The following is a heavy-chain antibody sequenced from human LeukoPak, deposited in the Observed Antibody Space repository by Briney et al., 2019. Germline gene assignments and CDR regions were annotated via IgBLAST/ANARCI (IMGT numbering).Heavy chain of an antibody. J-gene: IGHJ4*02. CDR1: GFTVSSNY. CDR2: IYSGGST. V-gene: IGHV3-66*02. CDR3: AREGSIAARLRYFDY. D-gene: IGHD6-6*01. Sequence: AGGSLRLSCAASGFTVSSNYMSWVRQAPGKGLEWVSVIYSGGSTCYADSVKGRFTISRDNSKNTLYLQMNSLRAEDTAVYYCAREGSIAARLRYFDYWGQGTLVTVSS.